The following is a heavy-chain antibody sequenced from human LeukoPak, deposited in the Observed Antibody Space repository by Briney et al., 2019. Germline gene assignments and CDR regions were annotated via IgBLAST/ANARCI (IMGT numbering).Heavy chain of an antibody. V-gene: IGHV3-20*04. CDR3: ARGGITIFGVVIHSDY. J-gene: IGHJ4*02. CDR2: INWNGGST. Sequence: GGSLRLSCAASGFTFDDYGMSWVRQAPGKGLEWVSGINWNGGSTGYADSVKGRLTISRDNAKNSLYLQMNSLRAEDTALYYCARGGITIFGVVIHSDYWGQGTLVTVSS. D-gene: IGHD3-3*01. CDR1: GFTFDDYG.